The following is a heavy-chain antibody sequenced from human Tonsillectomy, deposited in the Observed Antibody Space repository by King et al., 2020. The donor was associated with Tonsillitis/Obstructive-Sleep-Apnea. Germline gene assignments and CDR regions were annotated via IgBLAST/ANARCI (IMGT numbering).Heavy chain of an antibody. Sequence: VQLQQWGAGLLKPSETLSLTCAVYAGSFSGYYWSWIRQPPGKGLEWIGEINHSGSTNYNPSLKSRVTISVDTSKNQFFLKLSSVTAADTAVYYCARGYLPSVAARPPPTSGYYYMDVWGKGTTVTVSS. CDR3: ARGYLPSVAARPPPTSGYYYMDV. D-gene: IGHD6-6*01. J-gene: IGHJ6*03. CDR2: INHSGST. V-gene: IGHV4-34*01. CDR1: AGSFSGYY.